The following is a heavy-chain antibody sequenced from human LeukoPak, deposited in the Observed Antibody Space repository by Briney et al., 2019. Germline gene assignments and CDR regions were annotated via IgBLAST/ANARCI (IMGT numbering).Heavy chain of an antibody. CDR3: ATPTPHGSDPSLYYYYMDV. V-gene: IGHV3-23*01. D-gene: IGHD3-10*01. CDR2: ISPSGEIT. J-gene: IGHJ6*03. Sequence: GGSLRLSCAASGFTFSTYGMNWVRQAPGKGLEWVSGISPSGEITYYTDSVKGRFTISRDNSKNTLYLQMNSLRAEDTAVYYCATPTPHGSDPSLYYYYMDVWGKGTTVTISS. CDR1: GFTFSTYG.